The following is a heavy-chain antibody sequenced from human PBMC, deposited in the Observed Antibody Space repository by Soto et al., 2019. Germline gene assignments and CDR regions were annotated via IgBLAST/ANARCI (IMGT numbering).Heavy chain of an antibody. J-gene: IGHJ4*02. CDR1: GFTFSDYY. V-gene: IGHV3-11*01. CDR3: VRDVGSDYLAF. D-gene: IGHD4-17*01. Sequence: QVHLVEFGGGLVQPGGSLRLSCAASGFTFSDYYMSWFRQAPGKGLEWLSYISGNGNTKYYADSVKGRFTISRDNAKNSVDLQMNSLRDDDTAVYYCVRDVGSDYLAFWGQGALVTVSS. CDR2: ISGNGNTK.